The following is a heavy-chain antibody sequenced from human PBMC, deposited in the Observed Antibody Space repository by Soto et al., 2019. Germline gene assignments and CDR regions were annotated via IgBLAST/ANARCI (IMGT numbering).Heavy chain of an antibody. CDR1: GFTFSSYA. J-gene: IGHJ5*02. D-gene: IGHD6-13*01. CDR2: ISGSGGST. Sequence: VGSLRLSWAASGFTFSSYAMSWVRQAPGEGLEWVSAISGSGGSTYYADSVKGRFTISRDNSKNTLYLQMNSLRAEDTAVYYCAKPSGYSSSWYFPWFDPWGQGTLVTVSS. V-gene: IGHV3-23*01. CDR3: AKPSGYSSSWYFPWFDP.